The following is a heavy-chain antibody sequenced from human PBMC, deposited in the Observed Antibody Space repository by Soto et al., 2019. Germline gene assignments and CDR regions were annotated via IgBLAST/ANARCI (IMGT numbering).Heavy chain of an antibody. CDR2: INSDGSST. D-gene: IGHD3-22*01. CDR1: GFTFSSYW. CDR3: ARAGRGYSYGYGLNYYDSSGYYY. Sequence: SLRLSCAASGFTFSSYWMHWVRQAPGKGLVWVSRINSDGSSTSYADSVKGRFTISRDNAKNTLYLQMNSLRAEDTAVYYCARAGRGYSYGYGLNYYDSSGYYYWGQGTLVTVSS. J-gene: IGHJ4*02. V-gene: IGHV3-74*01.